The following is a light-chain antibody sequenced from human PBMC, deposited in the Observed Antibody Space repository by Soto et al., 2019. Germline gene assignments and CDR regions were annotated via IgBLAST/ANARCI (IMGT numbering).Light chain of an antibody. J-gene: IGKJ1*01. CDR1: QSVSTK. CDR3: QQRSNWRPWT. Sequence: EIVMTQSPATLSVSPGERATLSCRASQSVSTKLAWYQQKPGQAPRLLIFGASARATGIPARFSGSGSGTDFTLTISSLEPEDFAVYYCQQRSNWRPWTFGQGTKVDIK. V-gene: IGKV3-15*01. CDR2: GAS.